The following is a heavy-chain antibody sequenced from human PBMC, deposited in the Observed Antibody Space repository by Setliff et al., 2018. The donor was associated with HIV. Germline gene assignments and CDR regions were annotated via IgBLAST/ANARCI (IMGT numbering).Heavy chain of an antibody. V-gene: IGHV4-39*01. J-gene: IGHJ4*02. Sequence: SETLSLTCTVSGGSVSNSACYWGWIRQPTGKGLEWIGTIYYSGSTQYNPSFKSRVTISIDTSKNEFSLKLLSVTAADTAVYYCARMESTRPPRGLDYWGQGTLVTVSS. CDR2: IYYSGST. CDR1: GGSVSNSACY. CDR3: ARMESTRPPRGLDY. D-gene: IGHD6-6*01.